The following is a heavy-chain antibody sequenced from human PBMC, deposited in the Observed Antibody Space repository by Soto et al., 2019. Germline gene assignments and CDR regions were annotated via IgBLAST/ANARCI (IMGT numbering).Heavy chain of an antibody. CDR1: GLTFSDAW. J-gene: IGHJ4*02. D-gene: IGHD1-7*01. CDR2: IKNKRSDEAT. V-gene: IGHV3-15*01. Sequence: GESLKISCAASGLTFSDAWMTWLRQTPGRGLEWVGRIKNKRSDEATDYAAAVKGRFIISRDDSKNTLYLQMHSLTTEDTAVYYCSTDGLNYGSFDYWGQGTPVTVSS. CDR3: STDGLNYGSFDY.